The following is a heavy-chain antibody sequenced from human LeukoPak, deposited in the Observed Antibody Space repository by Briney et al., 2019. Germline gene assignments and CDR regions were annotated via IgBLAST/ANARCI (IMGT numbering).Heavy chain of an antibody. V-gene: IGHV4-59*01. CDR2: IYDSGST. D-gene: IGHD6-13*01. CDR3: ARVGSSSWVNY. Sequence: SETLSLTCTVSGVSISSYYWSWIRQPPGKGLEWIGYIYDSGSTNYNPSLKSRVTMSVDTSKNQFSLKLSPVTAADTAVYYCARVGSSSWVNYWGQGTLVTVSS. J-gene: IGHJ4*02. CDR1: GVSISSYY.